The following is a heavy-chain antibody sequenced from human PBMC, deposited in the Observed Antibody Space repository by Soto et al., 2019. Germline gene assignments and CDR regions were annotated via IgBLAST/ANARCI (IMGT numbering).Heavy chain of an antibody. Sequence: QVQLGQSGAEVKKPGASVKVSCKASGYTFTGYYMHWVRQAPGQGLEWMGWINPNSGGTNYAQKFQRWVTMTRDTSISTAYMELSRLRSDDTAVYYCARYDDTGDAFDIWGQGTMVTVSS. CDR1: GYTFTGYY. D-gene: IGHD3-9*01. CDR3: ARYDDTGDAFDI. J-gene: IGHJ3*02. V-gene: IGHV1-2*04. CDR2: INPNSGGT.